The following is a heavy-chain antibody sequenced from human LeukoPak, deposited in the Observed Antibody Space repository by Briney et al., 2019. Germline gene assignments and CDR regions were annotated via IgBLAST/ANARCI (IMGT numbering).Heavy chain of an antibody. D-gene: IGHD3-10*01. CDR3: ARAAWFEESTDPYYFDY. CDR1: GYTFTGFH. J-gene: IGHJ4*02. Sequence: ASVKVSCKASGYTFTGFHMHWVRQAPGQGLEWMGWINPNSGGTNHAQKFQGRVTMTRDTSISTAYMELNRLSSDDTAVYYCARAAWFEESTDPYYFDYWGQGTLVTVSS. V-gene: IGHV1-2*02. CDR2: INPNSGGT.